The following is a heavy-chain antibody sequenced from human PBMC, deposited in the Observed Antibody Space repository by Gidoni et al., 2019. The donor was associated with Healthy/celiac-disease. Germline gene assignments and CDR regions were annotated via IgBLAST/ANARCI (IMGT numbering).Heavy chain of an antibody. J-gene: IGHJ4*02. D-gene: IGHD5-18*01. CDR1: GFTFSSYV. V-gene: IGHV3-23*01. Sequence: EVQLLESGGGLVQPGGSLRLSCAASGFTFSSYVMSWVRQAPGKGREWVSAISGSGGSTYYADSVKGRFTISRDNSKNTLYLQMNSLRAEDTAVYYCARLDTAIVNYFDYWGQGTLVTVSS. CDR2: ISGSGGST. CDR3: ARLDTAIVNYFDY.